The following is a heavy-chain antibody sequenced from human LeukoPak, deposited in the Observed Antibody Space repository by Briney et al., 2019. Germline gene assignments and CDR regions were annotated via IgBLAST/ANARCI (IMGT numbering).Heavy chain of an antibody. V-gene: IGHV3-21*01. CDR3: TRPGQTYWGGYL. D-gene: IGHD6-25*01. J-gene: IGHJ2*01. CDR1: GFTFSSYS. CDR2: IGSSGRYI. Sequence: GGTLRFSCAASGFTFSSYSMNWVRQAPGKGLEWVSSIGSSGRYIYYADSFKGRFTISRDNAKNSLYLQMHGLGAEDTAVYYCTRPGQTYWGGYLWGGGTLVTVSS.